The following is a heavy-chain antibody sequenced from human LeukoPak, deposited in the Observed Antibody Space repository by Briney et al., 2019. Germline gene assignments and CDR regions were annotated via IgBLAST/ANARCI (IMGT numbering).Heavy chain of an antibody. V-gene: IGHV3-30*18. CDR1: GFTFSCCA. J-gene: IGHJ4*02. CDR3: AKDFSPDY. CDR2: ISYDGNEE. Sequence: GGSLRLSCAASGFTFSCCAMHWVRQAPGKGLEWVSVISYDGNEEYYADSVKGRFTISGDTSKNTLYLQMSSLRAEDTAVYYCAKDFSPDYWGQGTLVTVSS.